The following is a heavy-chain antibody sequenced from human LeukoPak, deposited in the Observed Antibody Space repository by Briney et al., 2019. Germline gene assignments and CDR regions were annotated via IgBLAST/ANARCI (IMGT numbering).Heavy chain of an antibody. V-gene: IGHV1-3*01. Sequence: GASVKVSCKASGYTFTSYAMHWVRQAPGQRLEWMGWINAGNGNTKYSQKFQGRVTITRDTSASTAYMELSSLRFEDMAVYFCARVWSRTGWYYFDHWGQGTLVTVSS. CDR1: GYTFTSYA. D-gene: IGHD2-15*01. CDR2: INAGNGNT. CDR3: ARVWSRTGWYYFDH. J-gene: IGHJ4*02.